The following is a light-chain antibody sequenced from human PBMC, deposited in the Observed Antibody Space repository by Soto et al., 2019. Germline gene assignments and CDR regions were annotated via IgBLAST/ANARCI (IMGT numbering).Light chain of an antibody. CDR3: QQSYSTTRT. CDR2: AAS. CDR1: QGISTS. V-gene: IGKV1-39*01. Sequence: DIQMTQSPFSLYESVGDRFSIPCRASQGISTSLNWYQQKPGKAPKLLIYAASCLQSGCGSSFSGSGTETHFTITNRGRQPEDCASCSCQQSYSTTRTFGQGTKGDSK. J-gene: IGKJ1*01.